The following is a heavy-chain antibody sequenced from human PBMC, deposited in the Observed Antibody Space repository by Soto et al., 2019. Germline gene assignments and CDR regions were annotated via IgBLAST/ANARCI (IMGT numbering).Heavy chain of an antibody. Sequence: GGSLRFSCAASAVTFTGFGMHWVRQAPGKGLEWVAVIRFDGSNTYYADSVKGRFTISRDNPKNMLYLQMNSLRAEDTAIYYCARDGVGTTTYFGFFDYWGLGTLVTVS. D-gene: IGHD1-26*01. J-gene: IGHJ4*02. V-gene: IGHV3-33*01. CDR1: AVTFTGFG. CDR3: ARDGVGTTTYFGFFDY. CDR2: IRFDGSNT.